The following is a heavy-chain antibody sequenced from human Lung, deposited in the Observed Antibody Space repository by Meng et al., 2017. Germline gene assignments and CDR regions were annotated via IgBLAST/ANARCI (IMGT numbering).Heavy chain of an antibody. J-gene: IGHJ4*02. CDR1: GGSISSSNW. Sequence: QGQLQGAGPGLVKPSGTLSLTCGVSGGSISSSNWWSWVRQPPGKGLEWIGEIYHSGGTKYNPSLKSRVTISVDKSKNQFSLKLSSVTAADTAVYYCARGLGEAVVPRTMFDYWGQGTLAPSPQ. CDR2: IYHSGGT. V-gene: IGHV4-4*02. CDR3: ARGLGEAVVPRTMFDY. D-gene: IGHD2-2*01.